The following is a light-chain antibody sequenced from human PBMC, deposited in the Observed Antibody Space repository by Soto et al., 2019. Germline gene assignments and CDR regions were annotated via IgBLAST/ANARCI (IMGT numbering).Light chain of an antibody. CDR3: QQRSKWPIT. J-gene: IGKJ5*01. V-gene: IGKV3-11*01. CDR1: QSVSSY. Sequence: EIVLTQSPATLSLSPGERATLSCRASQSVSSYLGWYQQKPGQAPRLLIYDASNRATGIPARFSGSGSVTDFTLTISSLEPEDFAVYYCQQRSKWPITFGQGTRLEIK. CDR2: DAS.